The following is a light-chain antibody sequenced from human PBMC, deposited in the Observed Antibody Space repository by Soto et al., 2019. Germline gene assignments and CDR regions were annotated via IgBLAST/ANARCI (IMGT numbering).Light chain of an antibody. CDR1: QSVSSY. CDR3: QQRSNWLWT. Sequence: EIALTQSPATLSLSPGGRATLSCRASQSVSSYLAWYQQKPGQAPRLLIYDASNRATGIPARFSGSGSGTDFTLTISSLEPEDFAVYYCQQRSNWLWTFGQGTKVDI. V-gene: IGKV3-11*01. J-gene: IGKJ1*01. CDR2: DAS.